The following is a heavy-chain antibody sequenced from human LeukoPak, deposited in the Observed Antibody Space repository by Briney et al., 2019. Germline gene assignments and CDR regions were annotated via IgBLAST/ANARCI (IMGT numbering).Heavy chain of an antibody. CDR2: IDSSGST. Sequence: TSETLSLTCTVSGVSISTTSHYWGWIRQPPGKGLEWIVSIDSSGSTSYNPSLRSRVTISVDTSQNQFSLRLTSVTAADTALYYCARRAYSGIHLTPHWFHPWGRGTLVTVSS. D-gene: IGHD1-26*01. CDR1: GVSISTTSHY. V-gene: IGHV4-39*01. CDR3: ARRAYSGIHLTPHWFHP. J-gene: IGHJ5*02.